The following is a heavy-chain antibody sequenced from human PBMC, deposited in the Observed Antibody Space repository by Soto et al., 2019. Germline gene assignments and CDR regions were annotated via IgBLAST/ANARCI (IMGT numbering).Heavy chain of an antibody. CDR2: INPSGGST. CDR1: GYTFTSYC. J-gene: IGHJ4*02. V-gene: IGHV1-46*01. Sequence: ASVKVSCKASGYTFTSYCMYWVRHAPGQGLEWMGIINPSGGSTTYAQRFQGRVTMTRDTSTSTIYMELSSLRSDDTAMYYCARDHSSGWYYFDCWGQGTLVTVSS. CDR3: ARDHSSGWYYFDC. D-gene: IGHD6-19*01.